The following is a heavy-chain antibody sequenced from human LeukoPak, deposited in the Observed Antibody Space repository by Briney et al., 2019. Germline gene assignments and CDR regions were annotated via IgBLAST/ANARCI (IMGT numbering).Heavy chain of an antibody. CDR3: ARDLRYCSSTSCYDPNFDY. CDR1: GFTFSNYW. V-gene: IGHV3-74*01. D-gene: IGHD2-2*01. J-gene: IGHJ4*02. CDR2: INTDGSST. Sequence: GGSLRLSCAASGFTFSNYWMHWVRQAPGKGLVWVSRINTDGSSTSYADSVKGRFIISRDNAKNTLYLQMNSLRAEDTAVYYCARDLRYCSSTSCYDPNFDYWGQGTLVTVSS.